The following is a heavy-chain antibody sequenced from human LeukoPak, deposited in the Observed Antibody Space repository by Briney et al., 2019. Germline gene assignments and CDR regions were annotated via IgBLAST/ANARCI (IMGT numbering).Heavy chain of an antibody. J-gene: IGHJ6*03. D-gene: IGHD1-26*01. V-gene: IGHV1-46*01. CDR2: INPSGGST. Sequence: ASVKVSCKASGYTFTSYYMHWVRQAPGQGLEWMGIINPSGGSTSYAQKFQGRVTMTRDTSTSTVYMELSSLRSEDTAVYYCARALYSGSYYHYYYYMDVWGKGTTVTVSS. CDR3: ARALYSGSYYHYYYYMDV. CDR1: GYTFTSYY.